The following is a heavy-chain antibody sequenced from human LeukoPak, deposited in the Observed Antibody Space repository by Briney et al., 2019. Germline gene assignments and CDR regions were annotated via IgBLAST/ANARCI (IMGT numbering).Heavy chain of an antibody. CDR2: IKHDGSEE. CDR3: ATEDCTDKGNFDL. J-gene: IGHJ2*01. Sequence: PGGSLRLSCGASGISVSNNYMGWVRQAPGRGLEWVANIKHDGSEEYYGDSVKGRFTISRDNAKASLYLQMNSLRVEDTAVYFCATEDCTDKGNFDLWGRGTLVTVSS. D-gene: IGHD2/OR15-2a*01. V-gene: IGHV3-7*02. CDR1: GISVSNNY.